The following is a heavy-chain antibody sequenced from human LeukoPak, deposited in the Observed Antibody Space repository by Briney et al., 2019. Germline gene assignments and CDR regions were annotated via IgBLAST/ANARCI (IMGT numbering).Heavy chain of an antibody. J-gene: IGHJ4*02. D-gene: IGHD5-18*01. Sequence: SETLSLTCTVSGGSISSGGYYWSWIRQHPGKGLEWVGYIYHSGSTYYSPSLKSRVTISVDTSKNQFSLKLSSVTAADTAVYYCARGLETAMVYFDYWGQGTLVTVSS. CDR1: GGSISSGGYY. V-gene: IGHV4-31*03. CDR3: ARGLETAMVYFDY. CDR2: IYHSGST.